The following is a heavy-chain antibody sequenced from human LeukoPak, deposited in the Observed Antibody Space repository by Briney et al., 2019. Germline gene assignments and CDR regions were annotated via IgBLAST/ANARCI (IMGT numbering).Heavy chain of an antibody. CDR2: ISAYNGNT. D-gene: IGHD3-9*01. Sequence: ASVKVSCKASGYTFTSYGISWERQAPGQGLEWMGWISAYNGNTNYAQKLQGRVTMTTDTSTSTAYMELRSLRSDDTAVYYCARGFRDILTGYYQLADYWGQGTLVTVSS. CDR3: ARGFRDILTGYYQLADY. J-gene: IGHJ4*02. V-gene: IGHV1-18*01. CDR1: GYTFTSYG.